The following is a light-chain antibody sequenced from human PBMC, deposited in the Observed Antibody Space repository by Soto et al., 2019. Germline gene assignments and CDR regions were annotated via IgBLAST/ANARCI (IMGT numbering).Light chain of an antibody. Sequence: QPVLTQPPSVSGAPGQRVTISCTGSSSNIGSTYDVQWYQQLPGTAPKLLIHGNTDRPSGVPDRFSGSKSGTSASLAITGLQADDEADYYCQSYADSLGVNSVFGTGTKVTVL. J-gene: IGLJ1*01. CDR2: GNT. CDR3: QSYADSLGVNSV. V-gene: IGLV1-40*01. CDR1: SSNIGSTYD.